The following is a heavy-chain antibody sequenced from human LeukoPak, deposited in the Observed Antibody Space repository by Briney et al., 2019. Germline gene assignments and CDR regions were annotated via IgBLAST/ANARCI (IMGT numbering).Heavy chain of an antibody. V-gene: IGHV1-69*04. CDR2: IISILGIA. D-gene: IGHD6-6*01. J-gene: IGHJ3*02. Sequence: SVKVSCKASGGTFSSYTISWVRQAPGQGLEWMGRIISILGIANYAQKFQGRVTITADKSTSTAYMELSSLRSEDTAVYYCARDKGLAPHHDAFDIWGQGTMVTVSS. CDR1: GGTFSSYT. CDR3: ARDKGLAPHHDAFDI.